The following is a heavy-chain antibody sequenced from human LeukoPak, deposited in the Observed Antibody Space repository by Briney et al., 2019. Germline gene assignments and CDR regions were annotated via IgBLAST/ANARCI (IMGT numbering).Heavy chain of an antibody. Sequence: GGSLRLSCTASGFTFGDYAMSWVRQAPGKGLEWVGFIRSKAYGGTTEYAASVKGRFTISRDDSKSIAYLQMNSLKTEDTAVYYCTREGAGKGGLDYWGQGTLVTVSS. D-gene: IGHD6-19*01. CDR2: IRSKAYGGTT. V-gene: IGHV3-49*04. J-gene: IGHJ4*02. CDR3: TREGAGKGGLDY. CDR1: GFTFGDYA.